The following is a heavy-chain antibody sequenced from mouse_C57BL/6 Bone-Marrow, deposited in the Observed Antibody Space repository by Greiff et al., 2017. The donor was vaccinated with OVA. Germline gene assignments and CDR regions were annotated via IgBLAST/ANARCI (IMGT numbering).Heavy chain of an antibody. CDR1: GFTFSDFY. CDR3: ARLDAIDY. Sequence: EVQLVESGGGLVQPGGSLKLSCAASGFTFSDFYMYWIRQTPEKRLEWVAYISNGGGSTYYPDTVKGRFTISRDNAKNTLYLQMSRLKSEDTAMYYCARLDAIDYWGQGTSVTVSS. CDR2: ISNGGGST. V-gene: IGHV5-12*01. J-gene: IGHJ4*01.